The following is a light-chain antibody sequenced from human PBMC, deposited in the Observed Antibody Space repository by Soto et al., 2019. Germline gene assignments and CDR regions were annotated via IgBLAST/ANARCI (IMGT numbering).Light chain of an antibody. Sequence: DVQMTQSPSSLSASVGERVTITCRASQSISSYLNWFQQKPGKAPKLLIYAASSLPTGVPSRFSGSGSGTDFTLTISSLQREDFATYYCQESLTSLGTFGPGTKVDI. V-gene: IGKV1-39*01. J-gene: IGKJ3*01. CDR1: QSISSY. CDR2: AAS. CDR3: QESLTSLGT.